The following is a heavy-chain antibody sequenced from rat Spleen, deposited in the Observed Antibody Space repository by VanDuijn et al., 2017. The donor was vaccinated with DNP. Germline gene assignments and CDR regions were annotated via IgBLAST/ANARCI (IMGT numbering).Heavy chain of an antibody. D-gene: IGHD1-2*01. J-gene: IGHJ2*01. CDR3: ATYSSYIGWFDY. CDR2: ISYNGGTP. Sequence: EVQLVESDGGLVQPGRSLKLSCAVSGFTFSDYYMAWVRQAPAKGLEWVATISYNGGTPYYRDSVKGRFTISRDNAQSTLYLQMDSLRSEETATYFCATYSSYIGWFDYWGQGVMVTVSS. CDR1: GFTFSDYY. V-gene: IGHV5-7*01.